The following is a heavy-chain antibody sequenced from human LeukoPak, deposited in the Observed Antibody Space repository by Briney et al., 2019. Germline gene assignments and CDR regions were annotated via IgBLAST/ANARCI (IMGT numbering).Heavy chain of an antibody. CDR3: ARDPLWFGELLYGMDV. CDR2: INPDHGGT. J-gene: IGHJ6*02. V-gene: IGHV1-2*02. CDR1: GYSLTDYY. Sequence: ASVKVSCKAAGYSLTDYYIHWVRQAPGQGLEWMGWINPDHGGTNEAQKFQDRVTMTTDTSTSTAYMELRSLRSDDTAVYYCARDPLWFGELLYGMDVWGQGTTVTVSS. D-gene: IGHD3-10*01.